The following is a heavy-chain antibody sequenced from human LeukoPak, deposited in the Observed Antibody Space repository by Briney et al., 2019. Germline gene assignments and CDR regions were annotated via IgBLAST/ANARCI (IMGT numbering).Heavy chain of an antibody. Sequence: ASVKVSCKASGYTFTGYYMHWVRQAPGQGLEWMGWINPNSGGTNYAQKFQGRVTMTRDTSISTAYMELSRLRSDDTAVYYCGRGTRGEKWLLYAFNIGAQGKMVTFSS. CDR2: INPNSGGT. D-gene: IGHD3-16*01. CDR1: GYTFTGYY. J-gene: IGHJ3*02. CDR3: GRGTRGEKWLLYAFNI. V-gene: IGHV1-2*02.